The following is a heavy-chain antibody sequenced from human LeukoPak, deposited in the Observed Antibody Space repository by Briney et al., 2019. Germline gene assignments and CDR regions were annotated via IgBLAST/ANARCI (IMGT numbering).Heavy chain of an antibody. CDR1: GYTFTSYY. V-gene: IGHV1-8*02. Sequence: ASVKVSCKASGYTFTSYYIHWVRQATGQGLEWMGWMNPNSGNTGYAQKFQGSVTMTRNTSISTAYMELSSLRSEDTAVYYCAREGGRYYYYYYMDVWGKGTTVTISS. J-gene: IGHJ6*03. CDR2: MNPNSGNT. CDR3: AREGGRYYYYYYMDV. D-gene: IGHD2-15*01.